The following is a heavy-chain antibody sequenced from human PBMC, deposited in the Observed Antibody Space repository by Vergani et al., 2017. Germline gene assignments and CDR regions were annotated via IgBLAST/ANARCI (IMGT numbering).Heavy chain of an antibody. Sequence: QMQLVQSGPEVKKPGTSVKVSCKASGFTFTSSAVQWVRQARGQRLEGIGWIVVGRGNTNYAKKFQERVNITRDMSTSTAYMEMSSLRSEDTAVYYCAARHTADYYDSSGYYPDAFDIWGQGTMVTVSS. V-gene: IGHV1-58*01. D-gene: IGHD3-22*01. CDR3: AARHTADYYDSSGYYPDAFDI. J-gene: IGHJ3*02. CDR2: IVVGRGNT. CDR1: GFTFTSSA.